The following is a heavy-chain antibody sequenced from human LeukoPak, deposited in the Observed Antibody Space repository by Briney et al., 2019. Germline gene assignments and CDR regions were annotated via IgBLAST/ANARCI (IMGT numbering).Heavy chain of an antibody. V-gene: IGHV1-2*02. CDR3: ARGIVLLWFGESKKPQYYFDY. CDR2: INPNSVWT. Sequence: ASVKVSCKASGYTFTDYYSHWVRQAPGQGLDWMEWINPNSVWTNYAQKFQGRVTMTRATSISTAYMELSRLRSDDTAVYYCARGIVLLWFGESKKPQYYFDYWGQGTLVTVSS. J-gene: IGHJ4*02. CDR1: GYTFTDYY. D-gene: IGHD3-10*01.